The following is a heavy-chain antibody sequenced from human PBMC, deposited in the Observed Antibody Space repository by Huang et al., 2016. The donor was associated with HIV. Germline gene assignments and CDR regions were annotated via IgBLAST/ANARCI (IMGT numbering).Heavy chain of an antibody. CDR3: ARGQLGSYGDYDVLY. Sequence: QVQLVQSGAEVKTPGSSVKVSCKAAGGTFSKYAISWVRQAPGQGLEWRGGCIPMFGTPNYARKVQGRVTITADDSTSTTYVEVSSLRSEDTALYYCARGQLGSYGDYDVLYWGQGTLVTVSS. CDR2: CIPMFGTP. J-gene: IGHJ4*02. V-gene: IGHV1-69*13. D-gene: IGHD4-17*01. CDR1: GGTFSKYA.